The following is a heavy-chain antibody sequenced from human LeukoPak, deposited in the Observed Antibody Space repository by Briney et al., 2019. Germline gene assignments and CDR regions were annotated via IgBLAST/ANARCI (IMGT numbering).Heavy chain of an antibody. D-gene: IGHD3-22*01. V-gene: IGHV4-39*01. Sequence: SETLSLTCTVSGASISSSSYYWGWIRQPPGKGLEWIGSIYYSGSTYYNPSLKSRVTISVDTSKNQSSLKLNSVTAADTAVYYCARREGWLLRDYWGQGTLVTVSS. CDR1: GASISSSSYY. CDR2: IYYSGST. J-gene: IGHJ4*02. CDR3: ARREGWLLRDY.